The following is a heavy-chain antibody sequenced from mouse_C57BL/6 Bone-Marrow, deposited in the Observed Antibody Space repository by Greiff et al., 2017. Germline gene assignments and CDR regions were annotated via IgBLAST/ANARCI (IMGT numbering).Heavy chain of an antibody. D-gene: IGHD1-1*01. Sequence: EVKLQQSGPELVKPGASVQISCKASGYTFTDYYMNWVKQSHGKSLEWIGDINPNNGGTSYNQKFKGKATLTVDKSSSTAYMELRILTSEDSAVYYCARSRIFYYYGSSYLFDYWGQGTTLTVSS. CDR3: ARSRIFYYYGSSYLFDY. V-gene: IGHV1-26*01. CDR2: INPNNGGT. CDR1: GYTFTDYY. J-gene: IGHJ2*01.